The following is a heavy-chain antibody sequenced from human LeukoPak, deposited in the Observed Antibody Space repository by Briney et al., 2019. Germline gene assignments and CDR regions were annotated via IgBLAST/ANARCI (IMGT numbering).Heavy chain of an antibody. Sequence: TGGSLRLSCAASGFTFSSYAMSWVRQAPGKGLEWVSAISGSGGSTYYADSVKGRFTISSDNSKNTLYLQMNSLRAEDTAVYYCAKRRGWFGSLDYWGQGTLVTVSS. D-gene: IGHD3-10*01. CDR1: GFTFSSYA. CDR3: AKRRGWFGSLDY. CDR2: ISGSGGST. V-gene: IGHV3-23*01. J-gene: IGHJ4*02.